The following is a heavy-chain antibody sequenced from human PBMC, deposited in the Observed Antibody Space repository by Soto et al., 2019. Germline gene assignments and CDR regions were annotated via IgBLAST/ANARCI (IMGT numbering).Heavy chain of an antibody. CDR3: SINWNIARVPAAYTGS. Sequence: KPSENLSLTCTVSNFSVLTSIYYWAWIRQPPGEGLEWVGTVYYTGTTYYNPSLQSRVTISIDTSKNQFSLNLHSVTAADTAAYYCSINWNIARVPAAYTGSWGQGTLVTVSS. D-gene: IGHD2-2*01. CDR1: NFSVLTSIYY. CDR2: VYYTGTT. V-gene: IGHV4-39*01. J-gene: IGHJ4*02.